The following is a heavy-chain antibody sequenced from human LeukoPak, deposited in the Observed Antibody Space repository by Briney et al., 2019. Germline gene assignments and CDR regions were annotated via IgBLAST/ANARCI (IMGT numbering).Heavy chain of an antibody. V-gene: IGHV4-4*02. D-gene: IGHD3-10*01. CDR2: IYHSGST. CDR1: GGSISSSNW. CDR3: ATENMVRGVMSAFDI. Sequence: SETLSLTCAVSGGSISSSNWWSWVRQPPGKGLEWIGEIYHSGSTNYNPSLKSRVTISVDKSKNQFSLKLSSVTAADTAVYYCATENMVRGVMSAFDIWGQGTMVTVSS. J-gene: IGHJ3*02.